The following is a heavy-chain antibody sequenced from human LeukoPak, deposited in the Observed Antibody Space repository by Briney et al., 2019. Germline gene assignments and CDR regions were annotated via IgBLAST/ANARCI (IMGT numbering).Heavy chain of an antibody. J-gene: IGHJ2*01. CDR2: INSDGSST. CDR1: GFTFSGYW. Sequence: GGSLRLSCAASGFTFSGYWMHWVRHAPGKGLVWVSRINSDGSSTSYADSVKGRFTISRDNAKNTLYLQMNSLRAEDTAVYYCARAPKVVVVAANDWYFDLWGRGTLVTVSS. D-gene: IGHD2-15*01. CDR3: ARAPKVVVVAANDWYFDL. V-gene: IGHV3-74*01.